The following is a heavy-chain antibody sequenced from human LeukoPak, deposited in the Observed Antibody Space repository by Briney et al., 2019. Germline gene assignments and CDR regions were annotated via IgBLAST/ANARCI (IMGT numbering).Heavy chain of an antibody. CDR3: AKDGAYYDILTGYYSKSAFDI. D-gene: IGHD3-9*01. J-gene: IGHJ3*02. CDR1: GFTFSSYD. CDR2: IQYDGSNK. V-gene: IGHV3-30*02. Sequence: GGSLRLSCAASGFTFSSYDMHWLRQAPGKGLEWVAFIQYDGSNKYYADSVKGRFTISRDNSKNTLYLQMNSLRTEDTAVYYWAKDGAYYDILTGYYSKSAFDIWGQGTMVTVSS.